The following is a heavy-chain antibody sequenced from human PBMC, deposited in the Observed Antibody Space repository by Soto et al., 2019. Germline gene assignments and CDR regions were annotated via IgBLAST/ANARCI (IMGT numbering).Heavy chain of an antibody. D-gene: IGHD4-4*01. CDR2: IYRGGST. CDR3: ARGTTTHYGMHX. Sequence: GGSLRLSCAASGFTVSSSYMSWVRQAQGKGMEWVSFIYRGGSTYYAAYVKGRFNISRDNSKNKLYLQMNSMRAEDTAVYYCARGTTTHYGMHXWGQATTVTVS. CDR1: GFTVSSSY. J-gene: IGHJ6*02. V-gene: IGHV3-53*01.